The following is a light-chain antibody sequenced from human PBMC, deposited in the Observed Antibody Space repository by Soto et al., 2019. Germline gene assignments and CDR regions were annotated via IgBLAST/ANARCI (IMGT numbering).Light chain of an antibody. CDR1: QSVSSSY. J-gene: IGKJ1*01. CDR3: QHYGSSPKLT. V-gene: IGKV3-20*01. Sequence: EIVLTQSPGTLSLSPGERATLSCRASQSVSSSYLAWYQQKPGQAPRLLIYGASSRATGIPDRFSRSGSGTDFTLTISRLEPEDFAVYYCQHYGSSPKLTFGQGTKVEIK. CDR2: GAS.